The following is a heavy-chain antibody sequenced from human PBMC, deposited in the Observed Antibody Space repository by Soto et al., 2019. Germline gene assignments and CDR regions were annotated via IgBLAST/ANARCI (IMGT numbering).Heavy chain of an antibody. CDR1: GVSFRSYT. V-gene: IGHV3-21*01. D-gene: IGHD2-15*01. CDR2: ITNRGTHT. Sequence: EVQLVESGGGLVKPGESLRLSCAASGVSFRSYTMNWVRQAPGKGRQWVSSITNRGTHTYSADSVKGRFTISIDNDKNSLYLQMNNLRAEDTAIYFCARAHEVAWFDSWGLGTLVTVTS. J-gene: IGHJ5*01. CDR3: ARAHEVAWFDS.